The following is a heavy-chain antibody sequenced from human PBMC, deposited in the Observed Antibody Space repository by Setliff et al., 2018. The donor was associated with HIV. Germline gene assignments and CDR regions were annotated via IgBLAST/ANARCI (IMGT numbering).Heavy chain of an antibody. V-gene: IGHV1-69*10. CDR1: GGTFSSYA. CDR3: ASEGSGSRSEFDY. J-gene: IGHJ4*02. Sequence: ASVKVSCKASGGTFSSYAISWVRQAPGQGLEWMGGIIPILGIANYAQKFRGRVTITADKSTSTAYMELSSLRSEDTAVYYCASEGSGSRSEFDYWGQGTLVTVSS. CDR2: IIPILGIA. D-gene: IGHD3-10*01.